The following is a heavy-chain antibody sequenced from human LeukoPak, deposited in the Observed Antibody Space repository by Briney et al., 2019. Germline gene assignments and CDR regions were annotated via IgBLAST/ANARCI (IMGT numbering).Heavy chain of an antibody. J-gene: IGHJ4*02. V-gene: IGHV4-59*01. CDR1: GGSISSYY. Sequence: PSETLSLTCTVSGGSISSYYWSWIRQPPGKGLEWIGYIYYSGSTNYNPSLKSRVTISVDTSKNQFSLKLSSVTATDTAVYYCARDVSGYYLYWGQGTLVTVSS. CDR3: ARDVSGYYLY. CDR2: IYYSGST. D-gene: IGHD3-22*01.